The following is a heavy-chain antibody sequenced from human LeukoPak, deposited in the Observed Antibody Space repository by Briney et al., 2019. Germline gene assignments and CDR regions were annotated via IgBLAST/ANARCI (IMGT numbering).Heavy chain of an antibody. D-gene: IGHD1-26*01. CDR2: FDPEDGET. V-gene: IGHV1-24*01. CDR3: ATTYDLVGATEY. CDR1: GYTLTELS. Sequence: ASVKVSCKVSGYTLTELSMHRVRQAPGKGLEWMGGFDPEDGETIYAQKFQGRVTMTEDTSTDTAYMELSSLRSEDTAVYYCATTYDLVGATEYWGQGTLVTVSS. J-gene: IGHJ4*02.